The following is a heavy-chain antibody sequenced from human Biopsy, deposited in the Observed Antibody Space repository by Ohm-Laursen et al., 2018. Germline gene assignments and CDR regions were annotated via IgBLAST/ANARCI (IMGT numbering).Heavy chain of an antibody. CDR3: AKGEDYGGNKAFDI. J-gene: IGHJ3*02. V-gene: IGHV4-59*01. D-gene: IGHD4-23*01. CDR1: GGSISRDY. Sequence: TLSLTSSVSGGSISRDYWIWLPPSTGQGRESIIYIYSSGNTNYNPSLKNRLTISIDTSKNQFPLKLKSMTTADTAVYYCAKGEDYGGNKAFDIWGQGTTVTVS. CDR2: IYSSGNT.